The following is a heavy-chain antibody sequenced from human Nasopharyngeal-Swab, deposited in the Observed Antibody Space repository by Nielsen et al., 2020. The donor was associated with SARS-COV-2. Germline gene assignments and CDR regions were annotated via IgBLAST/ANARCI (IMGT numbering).Heavy chain of an antibody. CDR3: ARDVGLGSFDY. D-gene: IGHD2-15*01. V-gene: IGHV3-21*01. Sequence: GGSLRLSCAASGFTFSSYSMNWVRQAPGKGLEWVSSIRSSSSYIYYADSVKGRFTISRDNAKNSLYLQMNSLRAEDTAVYYCARDVGLGSFDYWGQGTLVTVSS. CDR2: IRSSSSYI. CDR1: GFTFSSYS. J-gene: IGHJ4*02.